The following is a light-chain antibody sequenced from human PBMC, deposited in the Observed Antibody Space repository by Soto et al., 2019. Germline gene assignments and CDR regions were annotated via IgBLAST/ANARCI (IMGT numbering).Light chain of an antibody. CDR2: EVR. CDR3: QSYDSSLSGVV. Sequence: QSALTQPASVSGSAGQSITISCSGTMRDVGAYNLVSWYQQHPGTAPKLIIYEVRNRPSGISSRFSGSRSGNTASLTISGLQPEDEADYYCQSYDSSLSGVVFGGGTKVTVL. V-gene: IGLV2-14*01. J-gene: IGLJ2*01. CDR1: MRDVGAYNL.